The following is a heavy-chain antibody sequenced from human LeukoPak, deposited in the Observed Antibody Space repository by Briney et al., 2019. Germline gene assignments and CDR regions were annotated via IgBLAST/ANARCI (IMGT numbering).Heavy chain of an antibody. V-gene: IGHV1-18*01. Sequence: ASVKVSCKASGYTFTSYGISWVRQAPGQGLEWMGWISAYNGNTNYAQKLQGRVTMTTDTSTSTAYMELRSLRSDDTAVYYCARDPPYDSSGYYYGVGDYWGQGTLVTVFS. CDR3: ARDPPYDSSGYYYGVGDY. D-gene: IGHD3-22*01. CDR2: ISAYNGNT. CDR1: GYTFTSYG. J-gene: IGHJ4*02.